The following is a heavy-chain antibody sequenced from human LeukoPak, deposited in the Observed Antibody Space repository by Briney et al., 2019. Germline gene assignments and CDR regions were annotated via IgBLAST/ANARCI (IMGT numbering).Heavy chain of an antibody. Sequence: GESLKISCKGSGYSFATYWIGWVRQMPGKGLEWLGTIYPGDSDTRYSPSFQGQVTISVDKSISTAYLQWSSLRASDTATYYCVRGQRVLDYWGQGTLVTVSP. CDR1: GYSFATYW. CDR2: IYPGDSDT. CDR3: VRGQRVLDY. J-gene: IGHJ4*02. D-gene: IGHD3-10*01. V-gene: IGHV5-51*06.